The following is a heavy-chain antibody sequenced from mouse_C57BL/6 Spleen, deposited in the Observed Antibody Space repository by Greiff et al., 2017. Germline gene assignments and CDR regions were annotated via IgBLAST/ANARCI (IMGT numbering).Heavy chain of an antibody. V-gene: IGHV5-17*01. Sequence: EVKVVESGGGLVKPGGSLKLSCAASGFTFSDYGMHWVRQAPEKGLEWVAYISSGSSTIYYADTVKGRFTISRDNAKNTLFLQMTRLRSEDTAMYYCAGTTVVAHWYFDVWGTGTTVTVSS. J-gene: IGHJ1*03. D-gene: IGHD1-1*01. CDR1: GFTFSDYG. CDR2: ISSGSSTI. CDR3: AGTTVVAHWYFDV.